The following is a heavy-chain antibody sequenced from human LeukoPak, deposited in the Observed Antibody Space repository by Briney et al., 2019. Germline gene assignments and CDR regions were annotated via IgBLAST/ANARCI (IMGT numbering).Heavy chain of an antibody. Sequence: SETLSLTCTVSGGSISSYYWSWIRQPPGKGLEWIGYIYYSGSTNYNPSLKSRVTISVETSKNQFSLKLSSVTAADTAVYYCARVRGEVERFDYWGQGTLVTVSS. CDR1: GGSISSYY. CDR3: ARVRGEVERFDY. J-gene: IGHJ4*02. CDR2: IYYSGST. D-gene: IGHD3-10*01. V-gene: IGHV4-59*01.